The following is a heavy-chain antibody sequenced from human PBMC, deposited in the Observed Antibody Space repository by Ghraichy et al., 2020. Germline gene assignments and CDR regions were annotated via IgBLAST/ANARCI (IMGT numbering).Heavy chain of an antibody. CDR3: ARGGRAAQLLYYFEPVYYFDY. Sequence: SQTLSLTCTVSGGSISSYYWSWIRQPPGKGLEWIGYIYYSGSTNYNPSLKSRVTISVDTSKNQFSLKLSSVTAADTAVYYCARGGRAAQLLYYFEPVYYFDYWGQGTLVTVSS. J-gene: IGHJ4*02. V-gene: IGHV4-59*01. CDR1: GGSISSYY. D-gene: IGHD2/OR15-2a*01. CDR2: IYYSGST.